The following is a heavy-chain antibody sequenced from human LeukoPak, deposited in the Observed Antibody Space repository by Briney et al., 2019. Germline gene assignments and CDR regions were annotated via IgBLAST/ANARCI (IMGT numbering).Heavy chain of an antibody. CDR3: ARHSSWSGYYFDY. D-gene: IGHD6-13*01. Sequence: SETLSLTCTVSGGSMTSGSYYWSWIRQPAGKRLEWIGRVYTSGTTNYNPSLKSRVTISVDTSKNQFSLKLSSVTAADTAVYYCARHSSWSGYYFDYWGQGTLVTVSS. J-gene: IGHJ4*02. V-gene: IGHV4-61*02. CDR1: GGSMTSGSYY. CDR2: VYTSGTT.